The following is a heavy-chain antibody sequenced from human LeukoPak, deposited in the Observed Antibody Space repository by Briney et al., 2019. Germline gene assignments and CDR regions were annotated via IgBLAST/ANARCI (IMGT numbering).Heavy chain of an antibody. D-gene: IGHD6-13*01. J-gene: IGHJ4*02. V-gene: IGHV3-33*01. Sequence: GGSLRLSCAASGFTFSSYGMHWVRQTPGKGLEWVAVIWYDGSNKYYADSVKGRFTISRDNSKNRLYLQMNSLRAEDTAVYYCASAYSSSWRTLDYWGQGTLVTVSS. CDR2: IWYDGSNK. CDR1: GFTFSSYG. CDR3: ASAYSSSWRTLDY.